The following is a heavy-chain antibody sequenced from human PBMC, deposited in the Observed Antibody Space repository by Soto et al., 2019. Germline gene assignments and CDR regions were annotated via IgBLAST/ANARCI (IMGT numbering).Heavy chain of an antibody. CDR2: ISYDGSNK. J-gene: IGHJ5*02. CDR1: GFTFSSYA. D-gene: IGHD5-18*01. Sequence: QVQLVESGGGVVQPWRSLRLSCAASGFTFSSYAMHWVRQAPGKGLEWVAVISYDGSNKYYADSVKGRFTISRDNSKNTLYLQMNSLRAEDTAVYYCAKEGSGYSYGQPNNWFDPWGQGTLVTVSS. V-gene: IGHV3-30-3*01. CDR3: AKEGSGYSYGQPNNWFDP.